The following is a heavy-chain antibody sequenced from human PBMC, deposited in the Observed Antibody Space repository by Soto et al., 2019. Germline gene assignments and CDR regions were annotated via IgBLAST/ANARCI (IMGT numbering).Heavy chain of an antibody. CDR2: IHYSGST. J-gene: IGHJ6*02. CDR1: GGSISSYY. CDR3: ARARYQLLHPYYYGMDV. Sequence: QVQLQESGPGLVKPSETLSLTCTVSGGSISSYYWSWNRQSPGKGLEWIGYIHYSGSTKSNPSLKSRVTISVDTSRNQVSLKLSSVTAADSAVYFCARARYQLLHPYYYGMDVWGQGTTVTVSS. D-gene: IGHD2-2*01. V-gene: IGHV4-59*01.